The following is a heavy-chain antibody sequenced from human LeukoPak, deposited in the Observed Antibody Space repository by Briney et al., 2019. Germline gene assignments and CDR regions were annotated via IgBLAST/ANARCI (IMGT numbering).Heavy chain of an antibody. CDR3: ARHAGVVPAATSSSHH. CDR2: ISYDGSNK. D-gene: IGHD2-2*01. Sequence: PGGSLRLSCAASGFTFSSYAMHWVRQAPGKGLEWVAVISYDGSNKYYADSVKGRFTISRDNSKNTLYLQMNSLRAEDTAVYYCARHAGVVPAATSSSHHCGQGTLVTVSS. J-gene: IGHJ1*01. CDR1: GFTFSSYA. V-gene: IGHV3-30-3*01.